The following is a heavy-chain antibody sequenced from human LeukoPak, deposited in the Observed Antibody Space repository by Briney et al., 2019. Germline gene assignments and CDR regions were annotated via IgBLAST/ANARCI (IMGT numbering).Heavy chain of an antibody. CDR1: GGSISSYY. CDR3: ARDGTSGSYSYYYYMDV. Sequence: SETLSLTCTVSGGSISSYYWSWIRQPPGKGLEWIGYIYYSGGTNYNPSLKSRVTISVDTSKNQFSLKLSSVTAADTAVYYCARDGTSGSYSYYYYMDVWGKGTTVTVSS. CDR2: IYYSGGT. D-gene: IGHD1-26*01. V-gene: IGHV4-59*01. J-gene: IGHJ6*03.